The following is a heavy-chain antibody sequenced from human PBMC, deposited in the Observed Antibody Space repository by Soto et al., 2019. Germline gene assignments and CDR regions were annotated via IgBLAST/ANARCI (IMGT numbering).Heavy chain of an antibody. CDR2: ISYDGSNK. CDR3: AKGLRGGGSGGPHDY. V-gene: IGHV3-30*18. D-gene: IGHD3-10*01. CDR1: GFTFSSYG. Sequence: PGGSLRLSCAASGFTFSSYGMHWVRQAPGKGLEWVAVISYDGSNKYYADSVKGRFTISRDNSKNTLYLQMNSLRAEDTAVYYCAKGLRGGGSGGPHDYWGQETLVTVSS. J-gene: IGHJ4*02.